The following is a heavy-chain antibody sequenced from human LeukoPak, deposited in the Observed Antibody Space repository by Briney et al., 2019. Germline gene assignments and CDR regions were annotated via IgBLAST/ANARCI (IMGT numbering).Heavy chain of an antibody. D-gene: IGHD3-10*02. CDR1: GFTFSTFS. CDR3: AELGITMIGGV. J-gene: IGHJ6*04. V-gene: IGHV3-23*01. CDR2: ISGSGGNT. Sequence: GGSLRLSCAASGFTFSTFSMNWVRQAPGKGLQWVSTISGSGGNTYYADSVKGRFTISRDNSKNTLYVQMNSLRAEDTAVYYCAELGITMIGGVWGKGTTVTISS.